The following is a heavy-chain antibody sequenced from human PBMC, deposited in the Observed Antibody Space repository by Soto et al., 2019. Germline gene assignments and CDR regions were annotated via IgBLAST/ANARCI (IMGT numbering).Heavy chain of an antibody. Sequence: SETLSLTCSVSGGSISHYYWSWIRQSPGKGLEWIGYAYYSGSTDYNPSLKSRVTMSVDTSKNQVSLKLNSVTTADTAVYYCARDRSTYGGGGTGEFKENLFDPLGPGTLVTVS. J-gene: IGHJ5*02. CDR1: GGSISHYY. CDR2: AYYSGST. D-gene: IGHD2-8*01. V-gene: IGHV4-59*01. CDR3: ARDRSTYGGGGTGEFKENLFDP.